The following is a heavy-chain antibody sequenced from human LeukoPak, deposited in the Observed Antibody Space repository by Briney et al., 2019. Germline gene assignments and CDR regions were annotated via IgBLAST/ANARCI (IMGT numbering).Heavy chain of an antibody. Sequence: GGSLRLSCAASGFTFSSYAMSWVRQAPGKGLEWVSAISGSGGSTYYADSVKGRFTISRDNTKNTLYLQMNSLRAEDTAVYYCAKDLGAMVRGVLDYWGQGTLVTVSS. D-gene: IGHD3-10*01. V-gene: IGHV3-23*01. CDR2: ISGSGGST. CDR1: GFTFSSYA. CDR3: AKDLGAMVRGVLDY. J-gene: IGHJ4*02.